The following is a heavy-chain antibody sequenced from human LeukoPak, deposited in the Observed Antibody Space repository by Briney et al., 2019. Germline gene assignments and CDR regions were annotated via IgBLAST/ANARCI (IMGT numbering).Heavy chain of an antibody. CDR1: GYSFTSYW. Sequence: GESLQISCKGSGYSFTSYWIGWVRQMPGKGLEWMGIIYPGDSDTRYSPSFQGQVTISADKSISTAYLQWSSLKASDTAMYYCARSAGIAAAGTGIDYWGQGTLVTVSS. D-gene: IGHD6-13*01. CDR3: ARSAGIAAAGTGIDY. CDR2: IYPGDSDT. J-gene: IGHJ4*02. V-gene: IGHV5-51*01.